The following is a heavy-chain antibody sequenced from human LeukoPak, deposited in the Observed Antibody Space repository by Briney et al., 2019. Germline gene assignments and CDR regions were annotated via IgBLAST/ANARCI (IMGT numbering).Heavy chain of an antibody. CDR2: IYTSGTT. CDR3: ARDLRGGSNFSPWWVDP. CDR1: GGAISSGSYY. D-gene: IGHD3-16*01. Sequence: PSETLSLTCTVSGGAISSGSYYWSWIRQSAGMGLEWIGRIYTSGTTNSNPSLKSRVTISLDTSKNQFSLKVNSVTAADTAVYYCARDLRGGSNFSPWWVDPWGQGTLVIVSS. J-gene: IGHJ5*02. V-gene: IGHV4-61*02.